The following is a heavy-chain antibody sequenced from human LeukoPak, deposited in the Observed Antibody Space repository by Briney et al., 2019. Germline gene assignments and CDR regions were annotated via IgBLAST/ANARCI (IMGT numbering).Heavy chain of an antibody. D-gene: IGHD6-13*01. Sequence: PSETLSLTCAVYGGSFSGYYWSWIRQPPGKGLEWIGEINHSGSTNYNPSLKSRVTISVDRSKNQFSLKLSSVTAADTAVYYCARGIAAAGYYYYGMDVWGQGTTVTVSS. CDR2: INHSGST. CDR3: ARGIAAAGYYYYGMDV. V-gene: IGHV4-34*01. CDR1: GGSFSGYY. J-gene: IGHJ6*02.